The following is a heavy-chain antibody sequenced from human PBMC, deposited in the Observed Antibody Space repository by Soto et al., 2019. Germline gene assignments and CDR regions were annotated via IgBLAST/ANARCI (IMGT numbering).Heavy chain of an antibody. CDR2: VFYTGTT. Sequence: PSETLSLTCNVSGGPVSTESYYWSWMRQPPGKGLEWIGYVFYTGTTNYNPSLKSRVTVSVDTSKNQFSLKLHSITAADTAVYFCASDTGTSIHNWGPGILVNVSS. V-gene: IGHV4-61*01. CDR3: ASDTGTSIHN. J-gene: IGHJ4*02. CDR1: GGPVSTESYY. D-gene: IGHD2-21*01.